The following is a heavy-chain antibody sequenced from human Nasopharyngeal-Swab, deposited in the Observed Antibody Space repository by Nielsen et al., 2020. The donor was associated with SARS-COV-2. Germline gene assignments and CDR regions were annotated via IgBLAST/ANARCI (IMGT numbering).Heavy chain of an antibody. Sequence: GESLKISCAASGFTFSSYAMSWVRQAPGKGLEWVSAISGSGGSTYYADSVKGRFTISRDNSKNTLYLQMNSLRAEDTAAYYCAKVVFSDYVWGSYRYPFDYWGQGTLVTVSS. V-gene: IGHV3-23*01. CDR2: ISGSGGST. CDR3: AKVVFSDYVWGSYRYPFDY. J-gene: IGHJ4*02. CDR1: GFTFSSYA. D-gene: IGHD3-16*02.